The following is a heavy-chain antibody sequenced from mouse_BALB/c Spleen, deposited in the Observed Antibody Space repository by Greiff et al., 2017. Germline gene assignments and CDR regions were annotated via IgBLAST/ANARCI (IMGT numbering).Heavy chain of an antibody. V-gene: IGHV5-9-1*01. CDR3: ARLSSSITGDWFAY. J-gene: IGHJ3*01. D-gene: IGHD1-1*01. CDR2: ISSGGSYT. CDR1: GFTFSSYA. Sequence: EVMLVESGGGLVKPGGSLKLSCAASGFTFSSYAMSWVRQTPEKRLEWVATISSGGSYTYYPDSVKGRFTISRDNAKNTLYLQMSSLRSEDTAMYYCARLSSSITGDWFAYWGQGTLVTVSA.